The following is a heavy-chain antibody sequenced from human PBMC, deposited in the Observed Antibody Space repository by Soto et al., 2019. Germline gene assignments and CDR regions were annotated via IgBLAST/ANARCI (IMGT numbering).Heavy chain of an antibody. V-gene: IGHV4-39*01. CDR1: GGSISSSSYY. Sequence: SETLSLTCTVSGGSISSSSYYWGWIRQPPGKGLEWIGSIYYSGSTYYNPSLKSRVTISVDTSKNQFSLKLSSVTAADTAVYYCARLMAVVVPAAPDGWFDPWGQGTLVTVSS. D-gene: IGHD2-2*01. CDR2: IYYSGST. J-gene: IGHJ5*02. CDR3: ARLMAVVVPAAPDGWFDP.